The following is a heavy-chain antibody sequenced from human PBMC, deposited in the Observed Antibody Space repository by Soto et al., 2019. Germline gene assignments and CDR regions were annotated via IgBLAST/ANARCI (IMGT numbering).Heavy chain of an antibody. CDR2: IYYSGST. V-gene: IGHV4-59*01. CDR1: GGSITSYY. D-gene: IGHD3-10*01. J-gene: IGHJ6*02. CDR3: ARGGYYGSGSYYNNYYYGMDV. Sequence: PSVTLSLTCTFSGGSITSYYWSWIRQPPGKGLEWIGYIYYSGSTNYNPSLKSRVTISVDTSKNQFSLKLSSVTAADTAVYYCARGGYYGSGSYYNNYYYGMDVWGQGTTVT.